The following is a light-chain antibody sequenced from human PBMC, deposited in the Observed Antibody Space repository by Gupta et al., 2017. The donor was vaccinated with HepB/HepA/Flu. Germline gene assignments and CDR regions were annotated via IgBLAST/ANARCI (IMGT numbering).Light chain of an antibody. Sequence: DIVMTQSPLSLPVTPGEPASISCRSSQSLLHSNGYNYLDWYRQKPGQSPQLLIYWGSKRAYGVPDRFSGSGSGTDFTLKSSRGEAEDVGVYYGMQDLQTHVFGHGTKVDIK. CDR1: QSLLHSNGYNY. V-gene: IGKV2-28*01. J-gene: IGKJ3*01. CDR3: MQDLQTHV. CDR2: WGS.